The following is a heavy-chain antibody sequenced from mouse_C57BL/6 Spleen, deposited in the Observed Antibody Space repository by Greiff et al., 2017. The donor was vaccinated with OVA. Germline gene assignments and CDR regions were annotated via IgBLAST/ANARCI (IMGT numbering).Heavy chain of an antibody. Sequence: EVQLVESGGGLVKPGGSLKLSCAASGFTFSDYGMHWVRQAPGKGLAWVAYISRGSSTIYYADTVKGRFTISRDNAKNTLFLQMTSLRSEDTAMYYCARAGFAYWGQGTLVTVSA. V-gene: IGHV5-17*01. J-gene: IGHJ3*01. CDR2: ISRGSSTI. CDR3: ARAGFAY. CDR1: GFTFSDYG.